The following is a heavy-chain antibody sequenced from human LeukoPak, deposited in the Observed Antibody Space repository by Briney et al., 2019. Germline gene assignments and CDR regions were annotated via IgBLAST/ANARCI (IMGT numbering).Heavy chain of an antibody. J-gene: IGHJ4*02. V-gene: IGHV3-7*01. Sequence: GGSLRLSCAASGFTFSRYWMSWVRQAPGKGLEWVANIKQDGSEKYYVDSVKGRFTISRDNAKNSLYLQMNSLRAEDTAVYYCARPLGGSGYYYDYWGQGTLVTVSS. D-gene: IGHD3-22*01. CDR3: ARPLGGSGYYYDY. CDR1: GFTFSRYW. CDR2: IKQDGSEK.